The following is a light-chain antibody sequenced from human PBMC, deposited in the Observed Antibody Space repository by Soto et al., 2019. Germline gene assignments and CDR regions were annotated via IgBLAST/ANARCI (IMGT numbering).Light chain of an antibody. J-gene: IGKJ3*01. CDR2: WAS. V-gene: IGKV4-1*01. CDR1: QTILYTPSNRNY. CDR3: QQYYTTSPT. Sequence: EIVMTQSLDSLAVSLGEKATINCKSSQTILYTPSNRNYLAWYQQKPGQPPKLLIYWASTRASGVPDRFSGSGSETDFTLTISSPQAEDVAVYYCQQYYTTSPTFGPGTKVEIK.